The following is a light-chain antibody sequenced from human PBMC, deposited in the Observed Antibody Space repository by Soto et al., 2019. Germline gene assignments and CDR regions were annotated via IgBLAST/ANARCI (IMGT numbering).Light chain of an antibody. CDR2: AAS. CDR1: QTVNTY. V-gene: IGKV1-39*01. Sequence: DIQMTQSPSSLSASLGDRVTIXXRSSQTVNTYLHWYQQKPGKAPKVXIYAASNLQSGVPSRFSGSGAGTNFTLSLNSLQPEDFATYYCQQGYSNPWTFGQGTKVDIK. CDR3: QQGYSNPWT. J-gene: IGKJ1*01.